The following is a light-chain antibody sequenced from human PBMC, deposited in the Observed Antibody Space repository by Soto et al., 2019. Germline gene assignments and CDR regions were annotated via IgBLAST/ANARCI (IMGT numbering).Light chain of an antibody. CDR2: DAS. CDR1: QHINKW. V-gene: IGKV1-5*01. CDR3: QQYNNYEWT. Sequence: DIQMTQSPSTLSASVGDRVTITCRASQHINKWLAWYQHKPGKAPKVLIYDASSLESGVPSRFSGSGSGTEFTLTIISLQPNDSSIYYCQQYNNYEWTFGQGTKVEIK. J-gene: IGKJ1*01.